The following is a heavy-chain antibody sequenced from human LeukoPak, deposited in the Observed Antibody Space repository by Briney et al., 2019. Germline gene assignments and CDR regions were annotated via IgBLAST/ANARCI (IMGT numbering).Heavy chain of an antibody. CDR3: ARVYYSVSSAGFDY. Sequence: SETLSLTCTVSGASVSSDGYYWNWIRQPPGKGLEWIGYVYYTGSTNYYASLKSRVTIFVDTSRNQFSLNLNSVTAADTAVYYCARVYYSVSSAGFDYWGQGTLVSVSS. CDR1: GASVSSDGYY. V-gene: IGHV4-61*08. D-gene: IGHD1-26*01. CDR2: VYYTGST. J-gene: IGHJ4*02.